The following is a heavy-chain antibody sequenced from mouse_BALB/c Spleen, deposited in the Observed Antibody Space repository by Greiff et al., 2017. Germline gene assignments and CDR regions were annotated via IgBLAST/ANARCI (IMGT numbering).Heavy chain of an antibody. CDR1: GYTFTSYW. CDR3: TKAMDY. J-gene: IGHJ4*01. Sequence: QVQLQQPGAELVKPGASVKLSCKASGYTFTSYWMHWVKQRPGQGLEWIGNIYPSDSYTNYNQKFKDKATLTVDKSSSTAYMQLSSPTSEDSAVYYCTKAMDYWGQGTSVTVSS. V-gene: IGHV1-69*02. CDR2: IYPSDSYT.